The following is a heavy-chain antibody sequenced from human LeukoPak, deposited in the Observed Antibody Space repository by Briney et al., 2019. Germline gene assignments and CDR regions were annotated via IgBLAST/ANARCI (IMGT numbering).Heavy chain of an antibody. Sequence: PSQTLSLTCTVSGGSISSGGYYWSWIRQHPGKGLEWIGYIYYSGSTYYNPSLKSRVTISVDTSKNQFSLKLSSVTAADSAVYYCARITRGAFDIWGQGTMVTVSS. D-gene: IGHD3-10*01. CDR1: GGSISSGGYY. J-gene: IGHJ3*02. CDR2: IYYSGST. CDR3: ARITRGAFDI. V-gene: IGHV4-31*03.